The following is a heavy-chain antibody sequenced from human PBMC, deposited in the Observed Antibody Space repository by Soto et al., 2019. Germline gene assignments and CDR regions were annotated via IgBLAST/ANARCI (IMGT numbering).Heavy chain of an antibody. CDR1: GGTFSSYT. Sequence: QVQLVQSGAEVKKPGSSVKVSCKASGGTFSSYTISWVRQAPGQGLEWMGRIIPILGIANYAQKFQGRVTITADKSTSTAYMELSSLRAEDTAVYYCARFRGSYCMDVWGQGTTVTVSS. CDR3: ARFRGSYCMDV. V-gene: IGHV1-69*02. D-gene: IGHD3-10*01. J-gene: IGHJ6*02. CDR2: IIPILGIA.